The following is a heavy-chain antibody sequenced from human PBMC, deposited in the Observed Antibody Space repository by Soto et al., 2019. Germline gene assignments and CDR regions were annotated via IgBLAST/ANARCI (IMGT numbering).Heavy chain of an antibody. Sequence: DVQLVESGGDLVQPGGSLRLSCVASGFTFSPYWMSWVRQAPGRGLQWVATINNDGSEKYYADSVKGQFTISRDNARDSLYLQLTSLRAEDTAIYYCARGSNQDYWGQGTLVAVSS. CDR3: ARGSNQDY. CDR1: GFTFSPYW. V-gene: IGHV3-7*03. J-gene: IGHJ4*02. CDR2: INNDGSEK. D-gene: IGHD2-8*01.